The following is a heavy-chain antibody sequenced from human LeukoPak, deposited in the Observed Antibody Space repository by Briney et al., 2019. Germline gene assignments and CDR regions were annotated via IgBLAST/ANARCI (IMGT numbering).Heavy chain of an antibody. Sequence: GGSLRLSCAASGFTYSSHAMGWVRRARGEGLEGVSSITGSGASTYYGDSVKGRFTISRDNSKNTLYLQMNRLRAEDTAVYYCAKDGGGSLEWLPPMDVWGQGTTVTVSS. V-gene: IGHV3-23*01. CDR3: AKDGGGSLEWLPPMDV. CDR2: ITGSGAST. D-gene: IGHD3-3*01. CDR1: GFTYSSHA. J-gene: IGHJ6*02.